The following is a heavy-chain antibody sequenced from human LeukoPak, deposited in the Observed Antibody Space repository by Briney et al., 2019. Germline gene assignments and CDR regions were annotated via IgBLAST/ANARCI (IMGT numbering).Heavy chain of an antibody. CDR3: AKGWVSYSSSSSLDS. D-gene: IGHD6-13*01. V-gene: IGHV3-30*18. CDR1: GFTFSSYG. Sequence: GGSLRLSCAASGFTFSSYGMHWVRQAPGKGLEWVAVISYDGSYKYYSDSVKGRFTISRDNSKNTLYLQMNSLRAEDTAVYYCAKGWVSYSSSSSLDSWGQGTLVTVSS. CDR2: ISYDGSYK. J-gene: IGHJ4*02.